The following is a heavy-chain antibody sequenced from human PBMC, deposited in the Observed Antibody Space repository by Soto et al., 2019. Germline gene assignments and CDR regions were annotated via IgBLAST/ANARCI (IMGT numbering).Heavy chain of an antibody. CDR3: AGNWNYISYFDY. CDR1: GFTFSSYA. Sequence: QVQLVESGGGVVQPGRSLRLSCAASGFTFSSYAMHWVRQAPGKGLEWVAVISYDGSNKYYADSVKGRFTISRDNSKNTLYLQMNSLRAEDTAVYYCAGNWNYISYFDYWGQGTLVTVS. D-gene: IGHD1-7*01. V-gene: IGHV3-30-3*01. CDR2: ISYDGSNK. J-gene: IGHJ4*02.